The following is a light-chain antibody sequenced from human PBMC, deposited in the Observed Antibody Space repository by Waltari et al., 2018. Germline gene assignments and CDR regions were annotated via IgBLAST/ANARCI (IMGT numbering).Light chain of an antibody. CDR2: RAS. CDR1: QSISDS. Sequence: DVQMTQSPSTLSASVGDSVTITCRASQSISDSLAWYQQKPGKAPNLLISRASRLESGVPSRFSGSRSGAEFTLSISSLQPDDFATYYCQQYNNYPWTFGQGTNVEIK. CDR3: QQYNNYPWT. J-gene: IGKJ1*01. V-gene: IGKV1-5*03.